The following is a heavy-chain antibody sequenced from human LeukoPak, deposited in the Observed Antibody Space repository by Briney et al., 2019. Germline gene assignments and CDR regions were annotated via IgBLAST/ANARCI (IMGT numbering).Heavy chain of an antibody. D-gene: IGHD2-21*01. CDR2: IIPDSGGT. Sequence: ASVKVSCKTSGYSFSDYYMHWVRQAPGQGLEWMGWIIPDSGGTSSAQKFQGRVTMTRDTSITTVYMEVSWLTSDDTAIYYCARADRLDGGPYLIGPWGQGTLVTVSS. CDR3: ARADRLDGGPYLIGP. J-gene: IGHJ5*02. CDR1: GYSFSDYY. V-gene: IGHV1-2*02.